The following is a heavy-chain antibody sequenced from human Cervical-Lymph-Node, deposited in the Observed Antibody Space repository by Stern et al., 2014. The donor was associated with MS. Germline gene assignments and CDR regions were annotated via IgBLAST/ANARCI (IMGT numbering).Heavy chain of an antibody. D-gene: IGHD6-13*01. J-gene: IGHJ4*02. V-gene: IGHV3-33*01. CDR3: ASAYSSSHYYFDY. CDR2: IWYDGSNP. CDR1: GFSFSRYA. Sequence: VQLLESGGGVVQPGRSLRLSCAASGFSFSRYAMPWVRQAPGKGLEWVALIWYDGSNPYYADSVTGRFTISRDNFKNTLYLQMNSLRAEDTAVYYCASAYSSSHYYFDYWGQGTLVTVSS.